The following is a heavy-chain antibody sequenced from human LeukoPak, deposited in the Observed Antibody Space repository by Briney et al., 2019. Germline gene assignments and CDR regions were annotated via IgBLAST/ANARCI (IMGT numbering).Heavy chain of an antibody. J-gene: IGHJ5*02. CDR1: GDSVSSNSAA. V-gene: IGHV6-1*01. CDR2: XXXRSKWYN. D-gene: IGHD3-9*01. CDR3: ARDYSGSYYDILTGLRGFDWFDP. Sequence: SQTLSLTCAISGDSVSSNSAACNWIRQSPSXXXXXXXXXXXRSKWYNDYAVSVKSRITINPDTSKNQFSLQLNSVTPEDTAVYYCARDYSGSYYDILTGLRGFDWFDPWGQGTLVTVSS.